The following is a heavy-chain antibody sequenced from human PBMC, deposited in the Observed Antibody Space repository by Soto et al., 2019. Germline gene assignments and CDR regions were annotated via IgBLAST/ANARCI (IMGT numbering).Heavy chain of an antibody. CDR2: ISSSSSYI. Sequence: GGSLRLSCAASGFTFSSYSMNWVRQAPGKGLEWVSSISSSSSYIYYADSVKGRFTISRDNAKNSLYLQMNSLRAEDTAVYYCATDVVVAATAAAGSGDMDVWGKGTTVTVSS. J-gene: IGHJ6*03. CDR1: GFTFSSYS. V-gene: IGHV3-21*01. CDR3: ATDVVVAATAAAGSGDMDV. D-gene: IGHD2-15*01.